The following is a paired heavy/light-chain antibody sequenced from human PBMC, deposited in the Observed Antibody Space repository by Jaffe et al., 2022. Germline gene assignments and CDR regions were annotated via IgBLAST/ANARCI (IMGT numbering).Light chain of an antibody. CDR3: QQYGSSPET. CDR2: GAS. CDR1: QSVRSSY. V-gene: IGKV3-20*01. Sequence: EIVLTQSPGTLSLSPGERATLSCRASQSVRSSYLAWYQQKPGQAPRLLIYGASSRATGIPDRFSGSGSGTDFTLTISRLEPEDFAVYYCQQYGSSPETFGQGTKVEIK. J-gene: IGKJ1*01.
Heavy chain of an antibody. CDR3: ARPLYYSDSGRYPEANWYFDL. D-gene: IGHD3-22*01. CDR2: IYHTGTT. J-gene: IGHJ2*01. CDR1: GYSISSGYY. V-gene: IGHV4-38-2*01. Sequence: QVQLQESGPGLVTPSETLSLTCAVSGYSISSGYYWGWIRQPPGKGLEWIGSIYHTGTTYYNPSLKSRVTISVDTSKNQFSLKFTSVTAADTAFYYCARPLYYSDSGRYPEANWYFDLWGRGTLVTVSS.